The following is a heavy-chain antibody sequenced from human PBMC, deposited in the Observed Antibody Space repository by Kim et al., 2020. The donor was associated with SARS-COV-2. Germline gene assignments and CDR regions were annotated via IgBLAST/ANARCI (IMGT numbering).Heavy chain of an antibody. V-gene: IGHV4-34*01. CDR3: ARALSKQQLVGSGRLDY. D-gene: IGHD6-13*01. Sequence: SETLSLTCAVYGGSFSGYYWSWIRQPPGKGLEWIGEINHSGSTNYNPSLKSRVTISVDTSKNPVSLKLSSVTASVTAVYYCARALSKQQLVGSGRLDYLG. J-gene: IGHJ4*01. CDR2: INHSGST. CDR1: GGSFSGYY.